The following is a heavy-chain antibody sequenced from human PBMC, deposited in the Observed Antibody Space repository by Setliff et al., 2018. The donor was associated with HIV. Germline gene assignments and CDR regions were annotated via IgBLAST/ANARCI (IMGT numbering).Heavy chain of an antibody. Sequence: SETLSLTCTVSGDSISSGGYYWSWIRQPAGQGLEWIGRIYTSGNTNYNPSTNYNPSLKSRIAISLETSRNQFSLRVTSVTAADTAVYYCTRQSPVAGSGAFDIWGQGTMVTVSS. CDR3: TRQSPVAGSGAFDI. J-gene: IGHJ3*02. V-gene: IGHV4-61*02. D-gene: IGHD6-19*01. CDR1: GDSISSGGYY. CDR2: IYTSGNTNYNPST.